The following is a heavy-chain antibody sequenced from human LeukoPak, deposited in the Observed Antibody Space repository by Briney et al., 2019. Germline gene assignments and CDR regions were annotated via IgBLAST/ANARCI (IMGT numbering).Heavy chain of an antibody. J-gene: IGHJ3*02. CDR3: ARVLIRADAFDI. CDR2: INHSGST. Sequence: PSETLSLTCAVYGGSFSGYYWSWIRQPPGKGLEWIGEINHSGSTNYNPSLKSRVTISVDTSKNQFSLKLSSVTAAHTAVYYCARVLIRADAFDIWGQGTMVTVSS. CDR1: GGSFSGYY. V-gene: IGHV4-34*01. D-gene: IGHD2-8*01.